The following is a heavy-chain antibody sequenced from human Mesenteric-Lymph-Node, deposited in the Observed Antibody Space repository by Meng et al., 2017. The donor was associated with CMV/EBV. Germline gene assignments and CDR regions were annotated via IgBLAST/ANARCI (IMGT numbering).Heavy chain of an antibody. CDR2: IYRGGNT. Sequence: GGSLRLSCAASGLTVSTNYMSWVRQAPGKGLQWVSLIYRGGNTYYADSVKGRVTISRDNSKNTLYLQMNSLRAEDTAVYYCAREGAIVATITGGGHYYGMDVWGQGTTVTVSS. V-gene: IGHV3-66*02. CDR3: AREGAIVATITGGGHYYGMDV. J-gene: IGHJ6*02. CDR1: GLTVSTNY. D-gene: IGHD5-12*01.